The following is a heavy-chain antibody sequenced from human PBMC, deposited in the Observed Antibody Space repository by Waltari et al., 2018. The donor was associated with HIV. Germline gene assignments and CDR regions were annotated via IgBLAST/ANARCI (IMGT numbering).Heavy chain of an antibody. J-gene: IGHJ4*02. CDR2: ISWNSGSI. CDR1: GSTFDDYA. CDR3: AKDHFTKWELNIFDY. D-gene: IGHD1-26*01. Sequence: EVQLVESGGGLVQPGRSLRLPGAASGSTFDDYAMHWVRQATGKGLEWVSGISWNSGSIGYADSVKGRFTISRDNAKNSLYLQMNSLRAEDTALYYCAKDHFTKWELNIFDYWGQGTLVTVSS. V-gene: IGHV3-9*01.